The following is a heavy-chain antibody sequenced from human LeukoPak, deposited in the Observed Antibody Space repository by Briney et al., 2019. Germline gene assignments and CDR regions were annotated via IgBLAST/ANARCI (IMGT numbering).Heavy chain of an antibody. Sequence: PGGSLRLSCAASGFTFSSYAMSWVRQAPGKGLEWVSSISDSGGSTYHADSVKGRFTISRDNSKNTLYLQMNSLRAEDTAVYYCARYCIGGSCYGDYWGQGTLVTVSS. CDR2: ISDSGGST. D-gene: IGHD2-15*01. J-gene: IGHJ4*02. CDR1: GFTFSSYA. CDR3: ARYCIGGSCYGDY. V-gene: IGHV3-23*01.